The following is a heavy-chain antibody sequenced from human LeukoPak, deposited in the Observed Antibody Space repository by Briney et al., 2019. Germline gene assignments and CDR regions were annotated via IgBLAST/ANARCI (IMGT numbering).Heavy chain of an antibody. Sequence: GGSLRLSCAASGFTFSTYWLNWVRQAPGKGLVWVSRISSDGSNTYYADSVKGRFTISRDTAMNTLYLQMNSLRVEDTADYYCTRGRGSYGWFDPWGQGTQVTVSS. CDR1: GFTFSTYW. CDR2: ISSDGSNT. V-gene: IGHV3-74*01. CDR3: TRGRGSYGWFDP. D-gene: IGHD3-10*01. J-gene: IGHJ5*02.